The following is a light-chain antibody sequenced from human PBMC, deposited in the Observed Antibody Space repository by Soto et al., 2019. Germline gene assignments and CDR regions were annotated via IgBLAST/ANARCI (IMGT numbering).Light chain of an antibody. J-gene: IGKJ1*01. CDR2: GAS. Sequence: EIVLTQSPGTLSLSPGERAPLSCRASQSVSSSYLAWYQQKPGQAPRLLIYGASSRATGIPDRFSGSGSGTDFTLTINGLEPEDSAVYYCQRHGATFGQGTKVDIK. CDR1: QSVSSSY. CDR3: QRHGAT. V-gene: IGKV3-20*01.